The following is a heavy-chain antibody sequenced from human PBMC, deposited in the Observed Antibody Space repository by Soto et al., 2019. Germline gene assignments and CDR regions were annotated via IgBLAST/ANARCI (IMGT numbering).Heavy chain of an antibody. D-gene: IGHD3-16*01. CDR1: GYTFTTYT. CDR3: AREGAITFGGVIHY. V-gene: IGHV1-3*01. Sequence: QVPLVQSGAEVKKPGASVKVSCKASGYTFTTYTIHWVRQAPGQRLEWMGWINAGNGNTKYSQTFQGRVTITRDTSASTAYMELSSLTSEDTAMYYCAREGAITFGGVIHYWGQGTLVTVSS. CDR2: INAGNGNT. J-gene: IGHJ4*02.